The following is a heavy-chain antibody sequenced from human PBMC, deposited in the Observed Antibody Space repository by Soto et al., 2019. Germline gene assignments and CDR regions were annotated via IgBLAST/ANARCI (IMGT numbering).Heavy chain of an antibody. CDR3: TRRTLIWGSLSAFDI. D-gene: IGHD7-27*01. V-gene: IGHV3-73*01. CDR2: IRSKANSYAT. Sequence: PGGSLRLSCAASGFTFSGSAMHWVRQASGKGLEWVGRIRSKANSYATAYAASVKGRFTISRDDSKNTAYLQMNSLKTEDTAVYYCTRRTLIWGSLSAFDIWGQGTMVTVSS. J-gene: IGHJ3*02. CDR1: GFTFSGSA.